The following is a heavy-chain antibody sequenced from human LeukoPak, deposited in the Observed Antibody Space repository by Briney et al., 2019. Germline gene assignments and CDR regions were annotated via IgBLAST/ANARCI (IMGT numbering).Heavy chain of an antibody. CDR2: IKQDGSEK. V-gene: IGHV3-7*01. J-gene: IGHJ6*03. D-gene: IGHD4-11*01. CDR3: ARGPGNYSNYAHYYYYYMDV. CDR1: GFTFSSYW. Sequence: GGSLRLSCAASGFTFSSYWMSWVRQAPGKGLEWVANIKQDGSEKYYVDSVKGRFTISRDNAKNSLYLQMNSLRAEDTAVYYCARGPGNYSNYAHYYYYYMDVWGKGTTVTVSS.